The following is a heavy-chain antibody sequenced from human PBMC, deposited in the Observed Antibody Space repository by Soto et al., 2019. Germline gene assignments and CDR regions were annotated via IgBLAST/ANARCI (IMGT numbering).Heavy chain of an antibody. D-gene: IGHD5-18*01. V-gene: IGHV3-9*01. CDR1: GFTFDDYA. CDR3: VRSKGGYSYGTPFDY. CDR2: ISWNSGNI. J-gene: IGHJ4*02. Sequence: EVQLEESGGALVQPGRSLRLSCAASGFTFDDYAMHWVRQVLGKGLEWVSSISWNSGNIGYADYVKGRFTTSRDNAKKSLVQQMNSLRPEETALYYCVRSKGGYSYGTPFDYWGQGTLVTVSS.